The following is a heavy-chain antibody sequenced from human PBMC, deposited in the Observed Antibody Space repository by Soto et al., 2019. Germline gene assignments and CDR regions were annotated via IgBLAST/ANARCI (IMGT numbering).Heavy chain of an antibody. CDR2: IKSKSDDGTT. Sequence: GALRLSCAGSGFIFSNVWMNWVRQAPGKGLEWVGHIKSKSDDGTTDYAAPVKGRFTISRDDSKNTLYLEMNSLQSEDTALYYCNTYGVGATNSWFDPWGQGTLVTVSS. J-gene: IGHJ5*01. D-gene: IGHD1-26*01. CDR3: NTYGVGATNSWFDP. CDR1: GFIFSNVW. V-gene: IGHV3-15*01.